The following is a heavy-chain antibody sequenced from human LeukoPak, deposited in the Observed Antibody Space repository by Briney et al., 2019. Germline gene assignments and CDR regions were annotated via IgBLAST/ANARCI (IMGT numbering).Heavy chain of an antibody. V-gene: IGHV3-33*01. CDR2: IWYDGSNK. D-gene: IGHD5-12*01. CDR3: ATTYGGYDQGDY. CDR1: GFTFSSYG. Sequence: GGSLRLSCAASGFTFSSYGMHWVRQAPGKGLEWVAVIWYDGSNKYYADSVKGRFTISRDNSKNTLYLQMNSLRAEDTAVYYCATTYGGYDQGDYWGQGTLVTVSS. J-gene: IGHJ4*02.